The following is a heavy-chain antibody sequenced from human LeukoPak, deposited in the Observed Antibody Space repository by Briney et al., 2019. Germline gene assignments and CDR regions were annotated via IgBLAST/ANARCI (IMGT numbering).Heavy chain of an antibody. CDR3: ARADLPYYGMDV. V-gene: IGHV1-8*01. CDR1: GYTFTSYD. Sequence: ASVKVSCKASGYTFTSYDINWVRQAPGQGLEWMGWMNPNSGNTVYAQKFQGRVTMTRNTSISTAYMELSSLRSEDTAVYYCARADLPYYGMDVWGQGTTVTVSS. CDR2: MNPNSGNT. J-gene: IGHJ6*02.